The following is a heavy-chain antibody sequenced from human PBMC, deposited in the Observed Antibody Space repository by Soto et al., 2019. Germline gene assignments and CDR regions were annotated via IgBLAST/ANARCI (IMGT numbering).Heavy chain of an antibody. CDR1: GFTFSSYW. CDR2: INSGVSST. V-gene: IGHV3-74*01. Sequence: EVQLVESGGGLVKPGGSLRLSCAASGFTFSSYWRHWVRQAPGKGLVWVSSINSGVSSTSYADSVKGLFTISRDNAEITLYLQMTSLSAEDTAGYSCARGYDFWSGYPMAGCGKGTTVTFSS. J-gene: IGHJ6*03. D-gene: IGHD3-3*01. CDR3: ARGYDFWSGYPMAG.